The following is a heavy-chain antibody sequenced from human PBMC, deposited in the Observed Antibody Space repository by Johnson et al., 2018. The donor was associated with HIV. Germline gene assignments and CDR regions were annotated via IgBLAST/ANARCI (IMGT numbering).Heavy chain of an antibody. V-gene: IGHV3-7*05. J-gene: IGHJ3*02. Sequence: VQLVESGGGLVQPGGSLRLSCAASGFTFSSYWMSWVRQAPGKGLEWVANIKQDGSEKYYVDSVKGRFTIARDNAKNSLYLQMNSLRGEDTAGYYCASSNVVGYSNYPDAFDIWGQGTMVTVSS. D-gene: IGHD6-13*01. CDR3: ASSNVVGYSNYPDAFDI. CDR2: IKQDGSEK. CDR1: GFTFSSYW.